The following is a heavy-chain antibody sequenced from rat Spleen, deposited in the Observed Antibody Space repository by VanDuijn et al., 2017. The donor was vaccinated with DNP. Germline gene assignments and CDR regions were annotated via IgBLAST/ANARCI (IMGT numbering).Heavy chain of an antibody. Sequence: EVQLVESGGGLVQPGRSLRLSCVASGFTFSDYYMAWVRQAPTKGLEWVAYISYDGGRTSYGDSVKGRFTISRDNAKSTLYLQMNSLRSEDMATYYCVRPHYYV. J-gene: IGHJ4*01. CDR3: VRPHYYV. CDR1: GFTFSDYY. CDR2: ISYDGGRT. V-gene: IGHV5-22*01.